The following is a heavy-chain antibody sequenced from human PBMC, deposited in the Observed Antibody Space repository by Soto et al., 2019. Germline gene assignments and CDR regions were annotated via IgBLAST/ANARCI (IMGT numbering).Heavy chain of an antibody. V-gene: IGHV3-21*01. D-gene: IGHD3-22*01. CDR1: GFTFSSYS. J-gene: IGHJ6*02. CDR3: ARWPYDSSGYAPYYYYGMDV. CDR2: ISSSSSYI. Sequence: GGSLRLSCAASGFTFSSYSMNWVRQAPGKGLEWVSSISSSSSYIYYADSVKGRFTISRENAKNSLYLQMNSLRAEDTAVYYCARWPYDSSGYAPYYYYGMDVWGQGTTVTVSS.